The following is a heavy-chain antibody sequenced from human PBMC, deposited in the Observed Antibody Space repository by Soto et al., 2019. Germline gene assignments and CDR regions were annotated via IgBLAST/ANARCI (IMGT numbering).Heavy chain of an antibody. J-gene: IGHJ4*02. D-gene: IGHD2-15*01. CDR2: IYQSGTT. V-gene: IGHV4-4*02. Sequence: QVQLQESGPGLVKPSGTLSLTCAVSGASISDNWWSWVRQPPGKGLEWIGEIYQSGTTTYNPSLKSRVIISVDKSASQISLTLNSVTAADTAIYYCARHVAVPRTRGFDYWGQGTPVTVSS. CDR3: ARHVAVPRTRGFDY. CDR1: GASISDNW.